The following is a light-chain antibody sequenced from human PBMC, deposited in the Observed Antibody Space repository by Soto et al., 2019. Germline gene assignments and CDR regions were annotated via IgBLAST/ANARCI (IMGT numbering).Light chain of an antibody. V-gene: IGKV1-27*01. Sequence: DIQMTQSQSSLSASVGDRVTITCRTSQDINSYLAWYQQKPGKVPKLLIYAASTLQSGVPSRFSGGGSGTDFSLTISSLQPEDVATYYCQKYNSAPHTFGGGTKVEIQ. CDR3: QKYNSAPHT. CDR1: QDINSY. CDR2: AAS. J-gene: IGKJ4*01.